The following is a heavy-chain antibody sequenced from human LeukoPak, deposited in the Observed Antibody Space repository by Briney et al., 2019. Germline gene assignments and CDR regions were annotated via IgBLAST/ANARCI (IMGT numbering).Heavy chain of an antibody. CDR2: IYTSGST. Sequence: SETLSLTCTVSGGSISSGSYYWSWIRQPAGKGLEWIGRIYTSGSTNYNPSIKSRVTISVDTSKNQFSLKLSSVTAADTAVYYCARELWGGAFDIWGQGTMVTVSS. V-gene: IGHV4-61*02. D-gene: IGHD3-3*01. CDR3: ARELWGGAFDI. CDR1: GGSISSGSYY. J-gene: IGHJ3*02.